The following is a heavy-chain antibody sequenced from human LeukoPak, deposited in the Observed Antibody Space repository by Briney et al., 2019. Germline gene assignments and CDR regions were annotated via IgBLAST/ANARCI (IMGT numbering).Heavy chain of an antibody. CDR1: GFTFSSYS. D-gene: IGHD1-26*01. Sequence: PGGSLRLSCAASGFTFSSYSMNWVRQAPGKGLEWVSYISSSSSTIYYAESVKGRFTISRDNAKNSLYLQMNSLRAEDTAVYYCARVPSGSYYRFDYWGQGTLVTVSS. V-gene: IGHV3-48*01. CDR3: ARVPSGSYYRFDY. CDR2: ISSSSSTI. J-gene: IGHJ4*02.